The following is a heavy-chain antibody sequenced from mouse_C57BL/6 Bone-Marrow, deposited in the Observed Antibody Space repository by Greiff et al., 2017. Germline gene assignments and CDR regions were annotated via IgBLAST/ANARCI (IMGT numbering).Heavy chain of an antibody. CDR1: GFTFSDYG. CDR3: ARTGYYGSSYRWYFDV. V-gene: IGHV5-15*01. Sequence: EVQRVESGGGLVQPGGSLKLSCAASGFTFSDYGMAWVRQAPRKGPEWVAFISNLAYSIYYADTVTGRFTISRENAKNTLYLEMSSLRSEDTAMYYCARTGYYGSSYRWYFDVWGTGTTVTVSS. D-gene: IGHD1-1*01. J-gene: IGHJ1*03. CDR2: ISNLAYSI.